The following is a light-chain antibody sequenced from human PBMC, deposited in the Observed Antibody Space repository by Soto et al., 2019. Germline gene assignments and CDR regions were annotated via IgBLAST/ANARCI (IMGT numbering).Light chain of an antibody. CDR1: QSVSRN. Sequence: EVVLTHSPATLYLSPGERATLSCRASQSVSRNLAWYQQKPGQAPRLLIYRASTRATGIPARFSGSGSGTDFSLSISSLQPEDFAVYYCQQRTDWHRTFGQGTKVEVK. V-gene: IGKV3-11*01. CDR2: RAS. J-gene: IGKJ1*01. CDR3: QQRTDWHRT.